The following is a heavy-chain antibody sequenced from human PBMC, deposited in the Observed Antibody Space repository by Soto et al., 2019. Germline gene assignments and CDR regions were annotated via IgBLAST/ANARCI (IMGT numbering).Heavy chain of an antibody. CDR1: GFTFSSYG. CDR3: AKDPTGGYSYGHYYYYGMDV. V-gene: IGHV3-30*18. D-gene: IGHD5-18*01. J-gene: IGHJ6*02. Sequence: GGSLRLSCAASGFTFSSYGMHWVRQAPGKGLEWVAVISYDGSNKYYADSVKGRFTISRDNSKNTLYLQMNSLRAEDTAVYYCAKDPTGGYSYGHYYYYGMDVWGQGTTVTVSS. CDR2: ISYDGSNK.